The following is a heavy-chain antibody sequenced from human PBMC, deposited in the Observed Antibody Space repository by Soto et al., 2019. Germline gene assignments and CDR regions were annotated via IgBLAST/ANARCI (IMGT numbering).Heavy chain of an antibody. D-gene: IGHD3-22*01. V-gene: IGHV1-69*06. Sequence: QVQLVQSGAEVKKPGSSVKVSCKASGGTFSSYAISWVRQAPGQGLEWMGGIIPIFGTANYAQKFQGRVTITADKSTSTAYMELSSLTSEDTAVYYCARSRRDYYDTKYWYFDLWGRGTLVTVSS. J-gene: IGHJ2*01. CDR2: IIPIFGTA. CDR1: GGTFSSYA. CDR3: ARSRRDYYDTKYWYFDL.